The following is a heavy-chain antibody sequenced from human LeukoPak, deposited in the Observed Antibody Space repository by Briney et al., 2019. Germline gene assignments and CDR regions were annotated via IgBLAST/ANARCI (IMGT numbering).Heavy chain of an antibody. D-gene: IGHD3-22*01. J-gene: IGHJ4*02. V-gene: IGHV1-2*06. CDR1: GYTFTGYY. CDR2: INPNSGGT. Sequence: ASVKVSCKASGYTFTGYYMHWVRQAPGQGLEWMGRINPNSGGTNYAQKFQGRVTMTRDTSISTAYMELSRLRADDTAVYYCARDRRNYYDSSGYYNGLDYWGQGTLVTVSS. CDR3: ARDRRNYYDSSGYYNGLDY.